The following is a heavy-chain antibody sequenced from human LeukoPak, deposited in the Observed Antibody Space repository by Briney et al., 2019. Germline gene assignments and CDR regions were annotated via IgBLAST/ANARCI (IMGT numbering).Heavy chain of an antibody. J-gene: IGHJ4*02. D-gene: IGHD3-22*01. V-gene: IGHV3-48*04. CDR1: GFTFSSYS. CDR3: ARDYYDSSGYFSFDY. Sequence: GGSLRLSCAASGFTFSSYSMNWVRQAPGKGLEWVSYISSSSSTIYYADSVKGRFTISRDNAKNSLYLQMNSLRAEDTAVYYCARDYYDSSGYFSFDYWGQGTLVTVSS. CDR2: ISSSSSTI.